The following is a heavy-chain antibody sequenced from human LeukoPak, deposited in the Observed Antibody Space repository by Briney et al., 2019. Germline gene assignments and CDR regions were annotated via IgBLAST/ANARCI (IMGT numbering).Heavy chain of an antibody. Sequence: ASVKVSCKASGYTFTSYDINWVRQATGQGLEWMGWMNPNSGNTGYAQKFQGRVTMTRNTSISTAYMELSRLRSDDTAVYYCARDLDDTATYYFYYYMDVWGKGTTVTVSS. CDR1: GYTFTSYD. CDR3: ARDLDDTATYYFYYYMDV. J-gene: IGHJ6*03. CDR2: MNPNSGNT. D-gene: IGHD5-18*01. V-gene: IGHV1-8*01.